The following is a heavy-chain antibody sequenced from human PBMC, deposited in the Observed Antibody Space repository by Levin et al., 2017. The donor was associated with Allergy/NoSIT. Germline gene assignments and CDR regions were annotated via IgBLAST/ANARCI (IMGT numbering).Heavy chain of an antibody. CDR1: GGTFSSYA. V-gene: IGHV1-69*13. J-gene: IGHJ4*02. D-gene: IGHD2/OR15-2a*01. CDR3: ARASLHLSGIIDY. Sequence: AASVKVSCKASGGTFSSYAISWVRQAPGQGLEWMGGIIPIFGTANYAQKFQGRVTITADESTSTAYMELSSLRSEDTAVYYCARASLHLSGIIDYWGQGTLVTVSS. CDR2: IIPIFGTA.